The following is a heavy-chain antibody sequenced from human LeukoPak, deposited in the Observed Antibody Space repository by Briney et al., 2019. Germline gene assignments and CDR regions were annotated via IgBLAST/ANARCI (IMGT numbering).Heavy chain of an antibody. J-gene: IGHJ4*02. CDR2: IWYDGSIK. CDR3: ARAVGPYDY. CDR1: GFIFSTYG. V-gene: IGHV3-33*01. Sequence: GRSLRLSCAASGFIFSTYGMHWVRQAPGKGLEWVAVIWYDGSIKYYADSVKDRFTISRDNSKNTLYLQMNSLGAEDTGVYYCARAVGPYDYWGQGTLVTVSS. D-gene: IGHD3-10*01.